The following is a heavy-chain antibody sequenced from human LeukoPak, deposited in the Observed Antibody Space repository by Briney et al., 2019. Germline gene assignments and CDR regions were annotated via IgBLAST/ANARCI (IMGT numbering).Heavy chain of an antibody. CDR2: ISYSGST. CDR3: ARDLGPSRGFDY. CDR1: GGSISSYY. J-gene: IGHJ4*02. Sequence: SETLSLTCTGSGGSISSYYWSWIRQPPGKGLEWIGYISYSGSTYYNPSLKSRVTISVVTSKKQFSLKLSSVTAADTAVYYCARDLGPSRGFDYWGQGTLVTVSS. D-gene: IGHD3-10*01. V-gene: IGHV4-59*01.